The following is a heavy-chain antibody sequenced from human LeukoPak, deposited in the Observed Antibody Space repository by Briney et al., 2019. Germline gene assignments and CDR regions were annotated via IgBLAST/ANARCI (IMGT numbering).Heavy chain of an antibody. J-gene: IGHJ4*02. CDR1: GFXFRSYA. CDR3: AKDIGGSGAY. Sequence: GGSLRLSCAASGFXFRSYAISWVRQAPGKGLEWVSAVGGSGGDTYYADSVKGRFTISRDNSKNTVYLQMNSLRAEDTAIYYCAKDIGGSGAYWGQGTLVTVSS. V-gene: IGHV3-23*01. D-gene: IGHD3-16*01. CDR2: VGGSGGDT.